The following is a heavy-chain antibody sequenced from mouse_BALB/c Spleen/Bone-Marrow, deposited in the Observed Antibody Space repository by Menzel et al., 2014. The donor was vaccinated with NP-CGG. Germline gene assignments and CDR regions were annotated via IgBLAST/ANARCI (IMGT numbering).Heavy chain of an antibody. CDR1: GYSFTGYF. CDR3: GRGAKKYGNYLDY. V-gene: IGHV1-37*01. CDR2: INPYNGET. D-gene: IGHD2-10*02. Sequence: EVQLQQSGPELVKPGASVKISCKASGYSFTGYFMNWVKQSHGESLEWIGRINPYNGETFYNQKLKGKATLTADKSSSTAHMEFLSLTSEDSAVYYCGRGAKKYGNYLDYWGQGTTLTVSS. J-gene: IGHJ2*01.